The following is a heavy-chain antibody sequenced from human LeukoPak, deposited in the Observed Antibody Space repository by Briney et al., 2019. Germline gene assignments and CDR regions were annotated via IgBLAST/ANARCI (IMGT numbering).Heavy chain of an antibody. CDR1: GYTFTGYY. CDR2: INPNSGGT. J-gene: IGHJ4*02. D-gene: IGHD3-10*01. V-gene: IGHV1-2*02. CDR3: ARPGTSRATGTFDY. Sequence: GASVKVSCKASGYTFTGYYMHWVRQAPGQGLEWMGWINPNSGGTNYAQKFQGRVTMTRDTSISTAYMELSRLRSDDTAVYYCARPGTSRATGTFDYWGQGTLVTVSS.